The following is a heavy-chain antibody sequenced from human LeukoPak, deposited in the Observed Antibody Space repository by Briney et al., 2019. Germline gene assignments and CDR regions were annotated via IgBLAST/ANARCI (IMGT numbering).Heavy chain of an antibody. J-gene: IGHJ4*02. D-gene: IGHD1-26*01. V-gene: IGHV3-48*03. Sequence: GGSLRLSCAASGFIFRSYEMNWVRQAPGKGLDWASYISSSGSTIYYADSVKGRFTLSRDNAKNSLYLQMNSLRAEDTAVYYCARTGGSYPYYFEYWGQGTLVTVSS. CDR1: GFIFRSYE. CDR2: ISSSGSTI. CDR3: ARTGGSYPYYFEY.